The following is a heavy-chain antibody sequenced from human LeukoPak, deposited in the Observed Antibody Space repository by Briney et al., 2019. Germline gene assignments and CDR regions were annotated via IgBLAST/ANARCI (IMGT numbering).Heavy chain of an antibody. CDR1: GFTFSSYS. V-gene: IGHV3-48*01. D-gene: IGHD3-3*01. J-gene: IGHJ6*03. CDR2: ISSSSSTI. CDR3: ARARRSFWSGYYGGRYYYYMDV. Sequence: PGGSLRLSCAASGFTFSSYSMNWVRQAPGKGLEWVSYISSSSSTIYYADSVKGRFTISRDNAKNSLYLQMNSLRAEDTAMYYCARARRSFWSGYYGGRYYYYMDVWGKGTTVTVSS.